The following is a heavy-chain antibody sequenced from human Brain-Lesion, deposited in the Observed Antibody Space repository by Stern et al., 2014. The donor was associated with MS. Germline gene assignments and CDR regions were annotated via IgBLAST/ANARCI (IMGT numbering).Heavy chain of an antibody. J-gene: IGHJ4*02. CDR1: GGSISSSNW. V-gene: IGHV4-4*02. CDR2: SDHSGST. D-gene: IGHD6-13*01. Sequence: VQLVESGPGLVKPSGTLSLTCAVSGGSISSSNWWSWVRQSPGKGLEWIGESDHSGSTIYKPSLKSRVTVSVDKSKNRFSLNLGSVTPAEPAVYFCAKFPASRPHVFDSWGQGTLVTVSS. CDR3: AKFPASRPHVFDS.